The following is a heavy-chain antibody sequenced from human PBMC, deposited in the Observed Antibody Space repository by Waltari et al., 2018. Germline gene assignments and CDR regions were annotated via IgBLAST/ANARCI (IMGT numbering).Heavy chain of an antibody. CDR3: ARALYYYDSSGYYYLGY. D-gene: IGHD3-22*01. CDR2: IIPIFGTA. V-gene: IGHV1-69*14. CDR1: GGTFSSYA. J-gene: IGHJ4*02. Sequence: QVQLVQSGAEVKKPGSSVKVSCKASGGTFSSYAISWVRQAPGQGLEWMGGIIPIFGTATYAQKFQGRVTITADKSTSTAYMELSSLRSEDTAVYYCARALYYYDSSGYYYLGYWGQGTLVTVSS.